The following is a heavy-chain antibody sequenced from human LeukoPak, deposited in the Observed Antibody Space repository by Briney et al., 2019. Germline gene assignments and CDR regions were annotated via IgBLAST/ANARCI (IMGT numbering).Heavy chain of an antibody. CDR3: ARGVATIPFYYFDY. CDR1: GGSISSYY. Sequence: PSETLSLTCTGPGGSISSYYWSWIRQPPGKGLEWIGYIYYSGSTNYNPSLQSRVTISLHTSNNQFSLKLSSVTAADTAVYYCARGVATIPFYYFDYWGQGTLVTVSS. D-gene: IGHD5-12*01. J-gene: IGHJ4*02. CDR2: IYYSGST. V-gene: IGHV4-59*01.